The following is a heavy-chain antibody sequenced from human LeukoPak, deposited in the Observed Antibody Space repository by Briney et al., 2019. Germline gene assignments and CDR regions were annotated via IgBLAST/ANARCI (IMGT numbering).Heavy chain of an antibody. CDR2: IRYDGSNK. Sequence: GGSLRLSCAASGFTFSSYWMYWVRQAPGKGLEWVAFIRYDGSNKYYADSVKGRFTISRDNSKNTLYLQMNSLRAEDTAVYYCAKGLVEFGDYWGQGTLVTVSS. CDR3: AKGLVEFGDY. J-gene: IGHJ4*02. D-gene: IGHD2-8*02. CDR1: GFTFSSYW. V-gene: IGHV3-30*02.